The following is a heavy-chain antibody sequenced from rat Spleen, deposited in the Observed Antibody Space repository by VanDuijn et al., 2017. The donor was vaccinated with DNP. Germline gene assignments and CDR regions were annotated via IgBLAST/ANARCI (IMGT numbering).Heavy chain of an antibody. J-gene: IGHJ2*01. V-gene: IGHV5-31*01. CDR3: VRGWSSFDY. CDR1: GFTFNKYW. CDR2: ITSSGGST. Sequence: EVQLVESGGDLVQPGMSLKLSCIVSGFTFNKYWMTWIRQVPGKGLEWVASITSSGGSTYYPDSVKGRFTISRHNAQNTLYLHMDSLRSEETATYYCVRGWSSFDYWGQGVMVTVSS. D-gene: IGHD1-2*01.